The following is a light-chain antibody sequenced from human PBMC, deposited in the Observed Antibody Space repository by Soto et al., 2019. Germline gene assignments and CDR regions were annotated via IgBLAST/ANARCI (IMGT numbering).Light chain of an antibody. CDR3: SSYTSSLSYV. V-gene: IGLV2-14*01. CDR1: SSDVGGYNY. Sequence: QSVLTQPASVSGSPGQSITISCTGTSSDVGGYNYVSWYQQHPGKAPKLMIYDVSNRPSGVSNRFSGSKSGNTASLTISGLQAEDEADYYCSSYTSSLSYVFGTGTKVTVL. CDR2: DVS. J-gene: IGLJ1*01.